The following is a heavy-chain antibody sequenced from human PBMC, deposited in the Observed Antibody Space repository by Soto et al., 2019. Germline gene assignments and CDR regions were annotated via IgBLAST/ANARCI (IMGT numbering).Heavy chain of an antibody. CDR2: ISGSGGST. CDR1: RFSRSSYA. Sequence: PGGSLRLSCAASRFSRSSYAMSCVRQAPGKGLEWVSAISGSGGSTYYADSVKGRYTISRDNSKNTLYLQMNSLRAEDTAVYYCATTVPLGFWGQGSLDPGSA. CDR3: ATTVPLGF. J-gene: IGHJ4*02. V-gene: IGHV3-23*01. D-gene: IGHD1-1*01.